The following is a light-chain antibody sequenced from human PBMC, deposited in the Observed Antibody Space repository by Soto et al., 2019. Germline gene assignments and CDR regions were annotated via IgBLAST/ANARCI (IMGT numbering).Light chain of an antibody. J-gene: IGKJ1*01. V-gene: IGKV3-15*01. CDR3: QQYET. Sequence: EIVMTQSPATLSVSPGERATLSCRAGQNIHTNLAWYQQKPGQAPRLLFYGASTGATGLPARFSGSGSGTEFTLTISRLEPEDFAVYYCQQYETFGQGTKVDIK. CDR1: QNIHTN. CDR2: GAS.